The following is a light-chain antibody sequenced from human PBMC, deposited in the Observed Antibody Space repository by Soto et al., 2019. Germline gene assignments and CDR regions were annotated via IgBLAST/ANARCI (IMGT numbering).Light chain of an antibody. J-gene: IGLJ2*01. CDR3: QSYDSSLSGVI. V-gene: IGLV1-44*01. Sequence: QLVLTQPPSASGTPGQRVTISCSGSSSNIGSNTVNWYQQLPGTAPKLLIYKNNQRPSGVPDRFSGSRSGTSASLAITGLQAEDEADYYCQSYDSSLSGVIFGGGTKLTVL. CDR2: KNN. CDR1: SSNIGSNT.